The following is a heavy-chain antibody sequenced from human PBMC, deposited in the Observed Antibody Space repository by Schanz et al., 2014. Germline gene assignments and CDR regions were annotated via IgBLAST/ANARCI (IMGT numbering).Heavy chain of an antibody. J-gene: IGHJ6*02. V-gene: IGHV3-23*01. D-gene: IGHD2-15*01. CDR2: IRASGGST. CDR3: AKARRKSNCSGGRCFHYSYYGMDV. CDR1: GFTFSSYA. Sequence: EGQLLESGGGLIQPGGSLRLSCAASGFTFSSYAMSWVRQAPGKGLEWVSTIRASGGSTYYADSVKGRFTISRDNSKNILYLQMNSLRAEDTAVYYCAKARRKSNCSGGRCFHYSYYGMDVWGQGTTVTVSS.